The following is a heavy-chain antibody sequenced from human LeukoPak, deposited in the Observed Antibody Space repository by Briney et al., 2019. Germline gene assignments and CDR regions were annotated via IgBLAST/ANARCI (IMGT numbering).Heavy chain of an antibody. Sequence: PGGSLRLSCAASGFTFSSYWMSWVRQAPGKGLEWVANIKQDGSEKYYVDSVKGRFTISRDNAKNSLYLQMNSLRAEDTAVYYCAKNARSYGKRDYFDYWGQGTLVTVSS. CDR1: GFTFSSYW. J-gene: IGHJ4*02. CDR2: IKQDGSEK. CDR3: AKNARSYGKRDYFDY. V-gene: IGHV3-7*01. D-gene: IGHD3-10*01.